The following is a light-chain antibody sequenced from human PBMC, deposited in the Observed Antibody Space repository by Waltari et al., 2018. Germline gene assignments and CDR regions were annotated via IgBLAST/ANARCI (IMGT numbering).Light chain of an antibody. CDR2: GAS. CDR3: QQYDGSVVT. Sequence: EIVLTQSPGTLSLSPGERVIISCRASHIITGSWLTWYRQKPGQAPRLLIYGASTRAPGIPDRFSGGGSGADFTLTISRLEPEDSAVYYCQQYDGSVVTFGGGTKVEIK. V-gene: IGKV3-20*01. J-gene: IGKJ4*01. CDR1: HIITGSW.